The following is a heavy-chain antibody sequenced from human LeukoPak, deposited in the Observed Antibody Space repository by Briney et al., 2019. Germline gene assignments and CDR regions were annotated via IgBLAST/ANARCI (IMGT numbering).Heavy chain of an antibody. J-gene: IGHJ6*02. V-gene: IGHV4-61*08. CDR1: GGSISSGGYY. CDR3: ARGFYGGKKGTPAAV. Sequence: ETSQTLSLTCTVSGGSISSGGYYWSWIRQPPGKGLEWIGYIYYSGSTNYNPSLKSRVTISVDTSKNQFSLKLSSVTAADTAVYYCARGFYGGKKGTPAAVWGQGTTVTVSS. D-gene: IGHD4-23*01. CDR2: IYYSGST.